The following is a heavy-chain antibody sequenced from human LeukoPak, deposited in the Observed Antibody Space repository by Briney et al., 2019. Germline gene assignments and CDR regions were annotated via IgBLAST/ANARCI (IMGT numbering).Heavy chain of an antibody. CDR2: IRSKANSYAT. J-gene: IGHJ6*02. V-gene: IGHV3-73*01. CDR3: TRGFDWPSPRYYGMDV. Sequence: GGSLKLSCAASGFTFSGSAMHWVRQASGKGLEWVGRIRSKANSYATAYAASVKGRITISRDDSKNTAYLQMNSLKTEDTAVYYCTRGFDWPSPRYYGMDVWGQGTTVTVSS. D-gene: IGHD3-9*01. CDR1: GFTFSGSA.